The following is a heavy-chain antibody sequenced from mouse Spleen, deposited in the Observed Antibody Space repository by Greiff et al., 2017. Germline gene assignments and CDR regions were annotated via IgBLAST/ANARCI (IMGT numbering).Heavy chain of an antibody. V-gene: IGHV2-2*01. CDR2: IWSGGST. J-gene: IGHJ4*01. D-gene: IGHD2-3*01. Sequence: VQLQQSGPGLVQPSQSLSITCTVSGFSFTSYGVHWVRQSPGKGLEWLGVIWSGGSTDYNAAFISRLSISKDNSKSQVFFKMNSLQADDTAIYYCARIYDGYPYYYAMDYWGQGTSVTVSS. CDR1: GFSFTSYG. CDR3: ARIYDGYPYYYAMDY.